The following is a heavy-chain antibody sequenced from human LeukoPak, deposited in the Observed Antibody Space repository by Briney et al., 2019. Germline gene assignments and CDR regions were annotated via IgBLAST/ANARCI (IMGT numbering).Heavy chain of an antibody. D-gene: IGHD6-13*01. J-gene: IGHJ4*02. CDR2: IYYKGNT. Sequence: SETLSLTCTVSGDSISSRSYYWGWIRQPPGKGLEWIGSIYYKGNTYFNPSLKTRVTISEDTSKNQFSLKLSSVTAADTAVYYCARGRIAAAAQDYWGQGTLVAVSS. CDR1: GDSISSRSYY. V-gene: IGHV4-39*07. CDR3: ARGRIAAAAQDY.